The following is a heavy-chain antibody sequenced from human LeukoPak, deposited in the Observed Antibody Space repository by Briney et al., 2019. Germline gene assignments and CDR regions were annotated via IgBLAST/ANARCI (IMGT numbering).Heavy chain of an antibody. Sequence: GGSLRLSCAASGFTFSSYAMSWVRQAPGKGLEWVPAISGSGGSTYYADSVKGRFTISRDNSKNTLYLQMNSLRAEDTAVYYCAKGYYDSSGYYLRDYWGQGTLVTVSS. V-gene: IGHV3-23*01. D-gene: IGHD3-22*01. CDR2: ISGSGGST. CDR1: GFTFSSYA. CDR3: AKGYYDSSGYYLRDY. J-gene: IGHJ4*02.